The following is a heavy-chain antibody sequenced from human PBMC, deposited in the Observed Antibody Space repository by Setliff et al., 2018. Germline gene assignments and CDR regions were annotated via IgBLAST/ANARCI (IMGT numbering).Heavy chain of an antibody. V-gene: IGHV1-18*01. CDR1: GYTFRSYG. CDR3: ARDYGASDGFDI. J-gene: IGHJ3*02. CDR2: ISAYSGDT. Sequence: ASVKVFCKTSGYTFRSYGVSWVRQAPGQGLEWMGWISAYSGDTIYAQNYQGRVTMTTDTSTSTAYMELRSLRSDDTAVYYCARDYGASDGFDIWGQGTMVTVSS. D-gene: IGHD4-17*01.